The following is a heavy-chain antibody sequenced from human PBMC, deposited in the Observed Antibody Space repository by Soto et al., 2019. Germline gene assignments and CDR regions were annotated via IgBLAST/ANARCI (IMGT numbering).Heavy chain of an antibody. CDR1: GYTFTSYG. CDR2: ISAYNYKT. Sequence: QVQLVQSGAEVKKPGASVRVSCKASGYTFTSYGIIWVRQAPGQGLEWMGWISAYNYKTEYAQKLQGRVTMTIDTSTNTGYMELMSLTADPTAVYYCARGIVSDWLNPFENWGQGTLVTVAS. V-gene: IGHV1-18*01. CDR3: ARGIVSDWLNPFEN. D-gene: IGHD3-9*01. J-gene: IGHJ4*02.